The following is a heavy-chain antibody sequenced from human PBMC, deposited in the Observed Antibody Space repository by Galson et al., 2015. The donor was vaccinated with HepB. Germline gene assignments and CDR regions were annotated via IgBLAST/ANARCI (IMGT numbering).Heavy chain of an antibody. Sequence: ETLSLTCTVSGDSLSSKSHYWGWIRQPPGKGLEWIATIYYSGSTYYNPSMKSRVTISVDTSKNQFSLKLNSVTAADTAVYFCARTLVATPNDAFDIWGQGTMVTVSS. CDR3: ARTLVATPNDAFDI. J-gene: IGHJ3*02. D-gene: IGHD2-8*02. CDR1: GDSLSSKSHY. V-gene: IGHV4-39*01. CDR2: IYYSGST.